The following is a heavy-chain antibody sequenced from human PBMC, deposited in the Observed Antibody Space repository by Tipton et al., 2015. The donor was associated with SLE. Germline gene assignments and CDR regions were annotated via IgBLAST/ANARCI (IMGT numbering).Heavy chain of an antibody. CDR2: VYSSGNP. D-gene: IGHD1-26*01. V-gene: IGHV4-59*11. CDR3: ARLGGAPHFDN. J-gene: IGHJ4*02. Sequence: TLSLTCTVSGDSINSHDWSWIRQPPGKGLEWIGSVYSSGNPKYNPSLKSRVTLSLETSRSQVSLRLIPVTAADAAIYYCARLGGAPHFDNWGQGALVTVSS. CDR1: GDSINSHD.